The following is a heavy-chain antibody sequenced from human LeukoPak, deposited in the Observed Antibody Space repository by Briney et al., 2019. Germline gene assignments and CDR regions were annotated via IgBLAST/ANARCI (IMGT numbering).Heavy chain of an antibody. CDR2: ISTSGNTR. D-gene: IGHD1-7*01. CDR3: ARELSGTTSYYFDY. V-gene: IGHV3-48*03. CDR1: GFTFSSYE. J-gene: IGHJ4*02. Sequence: GGSLRLSCAASGFTFSSYEMNWVRQAPGKGLEWVSYISTSGNTRYYADSVKGRFTISRDNAKNSLYLQMSSLRVEDTAVYYCARELSGTTSYYFDYWGQGTLVTVSS.